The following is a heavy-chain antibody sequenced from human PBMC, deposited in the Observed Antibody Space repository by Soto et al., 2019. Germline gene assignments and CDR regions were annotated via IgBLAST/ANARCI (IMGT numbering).Heavy chain of an antibody. Sequence: ASVKVSCKVSGYTLTELSMHWVRQAPGKGLEWMGGFDPEDGETIYAQKFQGGVTMTEDTSTDTAYMELSSLRSEDTAVYYCATDTPSSYSSSWYGGDYWGQGTLVTVSS. CDR1: GYTLTELS. J-gene: IGHJ4*02. CDR3: ATDTPSSYSSSWYGGDY. V-gene: IGHV1-24*01. D-gene: IGHD6-13*01. CDR2: FDPEDGET.